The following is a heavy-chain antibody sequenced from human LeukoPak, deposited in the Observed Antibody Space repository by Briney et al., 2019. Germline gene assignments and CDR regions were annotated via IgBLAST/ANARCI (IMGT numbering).Heavy chain of an antibody. CDR3: AKDPTTMVTGAFDY. D-gene: IGHD5-18*01. J-gene: IGHJ4*02. V-gene: IGHV3-30*18. CDR2: ISYDGNNK. Sequence: GGSLRLSCAASGFTFSRYGMHWVRQAPGKGLEWVAVISYDGNNKYYGDSVKGRFTISRDNSKNTLYLQMNSLRVEDTAVYYCAKDPTTMVTGAFDYWGQGTLVTVSS. CDR1: GFTFSRYG.